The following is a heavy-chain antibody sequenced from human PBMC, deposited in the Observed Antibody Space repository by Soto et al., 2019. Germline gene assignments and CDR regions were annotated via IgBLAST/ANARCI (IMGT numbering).Heavy chain of an antibody. J-gene: IGHJ4*02. CDR1: GGTFTSYA. Sequence: QVQLVQSGAEVKKPGSSVKVSCKTSGGTFTSYAISWVRQAPGQGLEWMGGIIPIFGTTNYAQKFQGRVTITEDESASTAYMVLSRLRSEDTAVYCCARVTFDSGYCNCGGVYYFDYWGQGALVTVSS. V-gene: IGHV1-69*12. CDR3: ARVTFDSGYCNCGGVYYFDY. CDR2: IIPIFGTT. D-gene: IGHD4-4*01.